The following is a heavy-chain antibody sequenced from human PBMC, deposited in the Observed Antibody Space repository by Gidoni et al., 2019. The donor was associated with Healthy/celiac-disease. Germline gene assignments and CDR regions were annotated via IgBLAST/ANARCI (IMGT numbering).Heavy chain of an antibody. CDR2: IKQDGSEK. D-gene: IGHD3-10*01. Sequence: EVRLVESGGGLVQPGGSLRLSCAASGFTFSNYWMSWVRQAPGKGLEWVANIKQDGSEKYYVDSVKGRFTISRDNAKNSLYLQMNSLRAEDTAVYYCASSLRFDYWGQGTLVTVSS. V-gene: IGHV3-7*01. CDR3: ASSLRFDY. CDR1: GFTFSNYW. J-gene: IGHJ4*02.